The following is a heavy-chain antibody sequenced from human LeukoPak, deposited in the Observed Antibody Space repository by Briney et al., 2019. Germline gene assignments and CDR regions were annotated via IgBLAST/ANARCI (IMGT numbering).Heavy chain of an antibody. V-gene: IGHV3-15*01. Sequence: GGSLRLSCAASGFTVSNNYMTWVRQAPGKGLEGVGRIKSKTAGGTTDYAAPVKGRFTISRDDSKNTLYLQMNSLKTEDTAVYYCTAEPNWFDPWGQGTLVTVSS. CDR1: GFTVSNNY. D-gene: IGHD1-14*01. J-gene: IGHJ5*02. CDR3: TAEPNWFDP. CDR2: IKSKTAGGTT.